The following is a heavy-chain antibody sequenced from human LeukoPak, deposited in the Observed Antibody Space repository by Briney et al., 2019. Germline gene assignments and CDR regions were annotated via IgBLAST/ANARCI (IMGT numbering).Heavy chain of an antibody. Sequence: SGTLSLTCAVSGGSISSSNWWSWVRQPPGKGLEWIGEIYHSGSTNYNPSLKSRVTISVDKSKNQFSLKLSSVTAADMAVYYCAGDSSYYDSSLDYWGQGTLVTVSS. D-gene: IGHD3-22*01. CDR1: GGSISSSNW. V-gene: IGHV4-4*02. CDR3: AGDSSYYDSSLDY. J-gene: IGHJ4*02. CDR2: IYHSGST.